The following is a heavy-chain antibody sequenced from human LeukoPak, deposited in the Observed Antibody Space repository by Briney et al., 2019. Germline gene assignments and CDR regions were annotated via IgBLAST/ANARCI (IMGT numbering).Heavy chain of an antibody. Sequence: RPGGSLRPSCAASGFTFSSYSMNWVRQAPGKGLEWVSSISSSSSYIYYADSVKGRFTISRDNAKNSLYLQMNSLRAEDTAVYYCASRPSPPSPSGRQGDDDSSGYDFWYWGQGTLVTVSS. CDR3: ASRPSPPSPSGRQGDDDSSGYDFWY. CDR1: GFTFSSYS. V-gene: IGHV3-21*01. CDR2: ISSSSSYI. D-gene: IGHD5-12*01. J-gene: IGHJ4*02.